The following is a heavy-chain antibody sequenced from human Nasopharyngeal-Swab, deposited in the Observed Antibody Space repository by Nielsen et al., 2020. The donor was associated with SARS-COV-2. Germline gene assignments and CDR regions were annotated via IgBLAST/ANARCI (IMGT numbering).Heavy chain of an antibody. D-gene: IGHD5-24*01. V-gene: IGHV3-11*01. J-gene: IGHJ4*02. CDR3: AKVWGWLPSPRVYFDY. Sequence: GESLKISCAASGFTFSDYYMSWIRQAPGKGLEWVSYISSSGSTIYYADSVKGRFTISRDNAKNSLYLQMNSLRAEDTAVYYCAKVWGWLPSPRVYFDYWGQGTLVTVSS. CDR2: ISSSGSTI. CDR1: GFTFSDYY.